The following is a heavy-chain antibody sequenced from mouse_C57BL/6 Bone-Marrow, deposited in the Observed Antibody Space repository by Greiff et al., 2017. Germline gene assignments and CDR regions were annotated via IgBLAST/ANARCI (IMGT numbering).Heavy chain of an antibody. Sequence: QVQLQQSGTELVKPGASVKLSCKASGYTFTSYWMHWVKQRPGQGLEWIGNINPSNGGTNYNEKFKSKATLTVDKSSSTAYMQLSSLTSEDSAVYYCARWLWLRPGVYCDYWGQGTTLTVSS. CDR1: GYTFTSYW. CDR3: ARWLWLRPGVYCDY. CDR2: INPSNGGT. D-gene: IGHD2-2*01. J-gene: IGHJ2*01. V-gene: IGHV1-53*01.